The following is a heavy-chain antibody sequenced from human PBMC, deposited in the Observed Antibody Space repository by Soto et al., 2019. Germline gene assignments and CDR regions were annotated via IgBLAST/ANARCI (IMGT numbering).Heavy chain of an antibody. J-gene: IGHJ5*02. CDR3: ARIVGADRRWFDP. D-gene: IGHD1-26*01. V-gene: IGHV1-18*01. Sequence: ASVKVSCKASGYTFTNYGLTWVRQAPGQGLEWMGWISAYNGNTNYAQKLQGRVTMTTDTSTSTAYMELRSLRSDDTAVYYCARIVGADRRWFDPWGQGTLVTAS. CDR1: GYTFTNYG. CDR2: ISAYNGNT.